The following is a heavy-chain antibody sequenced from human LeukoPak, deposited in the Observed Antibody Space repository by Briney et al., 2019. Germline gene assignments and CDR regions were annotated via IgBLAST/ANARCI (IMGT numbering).Heavy chain of an antibody. V-gene: IGHV3-7*01. D-gene: IGHD3-10*02. Sequence: PGGSLRLSCAASGFTFSSYGMSWVRQAPGKGLEWVANIKQDGSEKYYVDSVKGRFTISRGNAKNSLYLQMNSLRAEDTAVYYCAELGITMIGGVWGKGTTVTISS. CDR3: AELGITMIGGV. CDR1: GFTFSSYG. CDR2: IKQDGSEK. J-gene: IGHJ6*04.